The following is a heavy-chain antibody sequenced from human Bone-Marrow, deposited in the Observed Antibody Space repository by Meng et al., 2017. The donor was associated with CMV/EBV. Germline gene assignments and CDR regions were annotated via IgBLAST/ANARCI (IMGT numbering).Heavy chain of an antibody. J-gene: IGHJ3*02. Sequence: GGSLRLSCAASGFTFDDYAMHWVRQAPGKGLEWVSLISWDGGSTYYADSVKGRFTISRDNSKNTLYLQMNSLRAEDTAVYYCARDQDCSSASCYLVWAFDIWGQGTMVTVSS. V-gene: IGHV3-43D*03. CDR2: ISWDGGST. CDR1: GFTFDDYA. CDR3: ARDQDCSSASCYLVWAFDI. D-gene: IGHD2-2*01.